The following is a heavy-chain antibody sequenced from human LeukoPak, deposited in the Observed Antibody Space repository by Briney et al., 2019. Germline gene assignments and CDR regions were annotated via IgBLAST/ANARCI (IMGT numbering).Heavy chain of an antibody. V-gene: IGHV1-18*04. CDR3: TRDHCRGDNCPSFDY. J-gene: IGHJ4*02. CDR2: IGSYNGDT. Sequence: ASVKVSCKPSGYTFTSFGISWVRQAPGQGLEWMGWIGSYNGDTNYAQKFQGRVTMTTDTSTSTAYMDLRSLRSDDTAVYYCTRDHCRGDNCPSFDYWGQGTLVTVSS. D-gene: IGHD2-15*01. CDR1: GYTFTSFG.